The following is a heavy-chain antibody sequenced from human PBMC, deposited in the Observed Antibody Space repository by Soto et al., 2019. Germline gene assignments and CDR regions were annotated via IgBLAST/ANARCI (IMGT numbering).Heavy chain of an antibody. J-gene: IGHJ4*02. CDR2: VIPIFDIT. V-gene: IGHV1-69*02. D-gene: IGHD6-13*01. CDR3: ARDRDNSNWPNFDF. CDR1: GDTFSIYT. Sequence: QVQLVQSGSEVKKPGSSVKVSCKASGDTFSIYTISWVRQDPEQGLEWMGRVIPIFDITCYTQRFQGRVTITADKATTTVYMELSSLRSEDTVVYYCARDRDNSNWPNFDFWGQGTLVTVSS.